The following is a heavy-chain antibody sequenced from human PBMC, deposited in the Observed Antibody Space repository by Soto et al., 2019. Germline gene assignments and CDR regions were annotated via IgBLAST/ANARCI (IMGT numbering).Heavy chain of an antibody. Sequence: EVQLVESGGGLVKPGGSLRLSCAASGFTFSSYSMNWVRRAPGKGLEWVSSISSSSSYIYYADSVKGRFTISRDNAKNSLYLQMNSLRGEDTAVYYCARASGRYCSGGSCYSAAFDIWGQGTMVTVSS. J-gene: IGHJ3*02. CDR1: GFTFSSYS. V-gene: IGHV3-21*01. D-gene: IGHD2-15*01. CDR3: ARASGRYCSGGSCYSAAFDI. CDR2: ISSSSSYI.